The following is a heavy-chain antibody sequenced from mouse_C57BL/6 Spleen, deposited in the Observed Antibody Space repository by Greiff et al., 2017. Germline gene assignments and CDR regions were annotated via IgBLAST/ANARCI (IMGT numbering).Heavy chain of an antibody. CDR3: ARDGSSYYYAMDY. V-gene: IGHV1-53*01. D-gene: IGHD3-2*02. CDR1: GYTFTSYW. J-gene: IGHJ4*01. CDR2: INPSNGGT. Sequence: VQLQQPGPELVKPGASVKLSCKASGYTFTSYWMHWVKQRPGQGLEWIGNINPSNGGTNYNEKFKSKATLTVDNSSSTAYMQLSSLTSEDSAVYYCARDGSSYYYAMDYGGQGTSVTGSS.